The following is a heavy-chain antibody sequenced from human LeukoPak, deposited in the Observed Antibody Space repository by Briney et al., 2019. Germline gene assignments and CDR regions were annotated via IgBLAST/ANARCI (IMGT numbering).Heavy chain of an antibody. V-gene: IGHV1-2*02. CDR1: RYTFTGYY. CDR2: INPNSGGT. D-gene: IGHD4-17*01. J-gene: IGHJ2*01. Sequence: ASVKVSCKASRYTFTGYYMHWVRQAPGQGLEWMGWINPNSGGTNYAQKFQGRVTMTRDTSISTAYMELSRLRSDDTAVYYCARGTVTFSYWYFDLWGRGTLVTVSS. CDR3: ARGTVTFSYWYFDL.